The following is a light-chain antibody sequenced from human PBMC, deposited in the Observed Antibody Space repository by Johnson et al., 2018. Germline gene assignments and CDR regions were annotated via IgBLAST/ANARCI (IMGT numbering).Light chain of an antibody. V-gene: IGLV1-51*02. CDR2: ENN. Sequence: QSVLTQPPSVSAAPGQKVTISFSGSSSNIGNNYVSWYQQLPGTAPTLLIYENNKRPSGLPDRFSGSKSGTSATLGITGLPTGDEADYYCGTWDSSLSAGNVFGTGTKVTVL. CDR3: GTWDSSLSAGNV. J-gene: IGLJ1*01. CDR1: SSNIGNNY.